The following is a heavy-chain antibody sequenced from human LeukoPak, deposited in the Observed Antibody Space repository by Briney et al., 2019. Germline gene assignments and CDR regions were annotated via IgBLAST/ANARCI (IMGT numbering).Heavy chain of an antibody. D-gene: IGHD6-13*01. CDR1: GFTFSSYA. V-gene: IGHV3-23*01. J-gene: IGHJ4*02. CDR2: ISGSGGST. CDR3: AKGTVRIAAAGDFFDY. Sequence: GGSLRLSCAASGFTFSSYAMSWVRQAPGKGLEWVSAISGSGGSTYYADSVKGRFTISRDNSKNTLYLQMNSLRAEDTAVYYCAKGTVRIAAAGDFFDYWGQGALVTVSS.